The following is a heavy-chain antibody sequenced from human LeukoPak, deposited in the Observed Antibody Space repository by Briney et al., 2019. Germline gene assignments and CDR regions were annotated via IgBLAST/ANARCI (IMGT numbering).Heavy chain of an antibody. CDR2: ITGSGDRT. CDR3: AKDLSYALDY. Sequence: PGGSLRLSCTASGFTFSNHAMSWVRQAPGKGLEWVSAITGSGDRTYYADSVKGRFTISRDNSKNTLSLQMNSLRAEDTAVYYCAKDLSYALDYWGQGTLVTVSS. V-gene: IGHV3-23*01. J-gene: IGHJ4*02. D-gene: IGHD2-2*01. CDR1: GFTFSNHA.